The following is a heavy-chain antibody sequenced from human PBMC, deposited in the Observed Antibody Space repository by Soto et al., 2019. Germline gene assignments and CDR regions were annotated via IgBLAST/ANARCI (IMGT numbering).Heavy chain of an antibody. Sequence: GGSLRLSCAASGFTFSSYAMSWVRQAPGKGLEWVSAISGSGGSTYYADSVKGRFTISRDNSKNTLYLQMNSLRAEDTAVYYCTKAEVITIFGVPGYWGQGTLVTVSS. J-gene: IGHJ4*02. V-gene: IGHV3-23*01. CDR2: ISGSGGST. D-gene: IGHD3-3*01. CDR3: TKAEVITIFGVPGY. CDR1: GFTFSSYA.